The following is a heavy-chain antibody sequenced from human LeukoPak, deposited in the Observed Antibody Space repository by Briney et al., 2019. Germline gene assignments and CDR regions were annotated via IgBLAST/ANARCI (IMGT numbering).Heavy chain of an antibody. D-gene: IGHD3-10*01. Sequence: GGSLRLSCAASGFTFSSYAMSWGRQAPGKGLEWVPVISGSGGVTYYADSAKGRFTISRDNSKNTFYLQMNSLRAEDTAVYYCAKDRGAGGSGRALDYSMDVWGQGTTVTVSS. CDR1: GFTFSSYA. CDR2: ISGSGGVT. J-gene: IGHJ6*02. V-gene: IGHV3-23*01. CDR3: AKDRGAGGSGRALDYSMDV.